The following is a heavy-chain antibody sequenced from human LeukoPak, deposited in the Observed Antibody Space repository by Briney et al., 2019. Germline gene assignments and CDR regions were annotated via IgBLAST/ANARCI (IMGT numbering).Heavy chain of an antibody. D-gene: IGHD2-2*01. CDR3: ARRPYCSSTSCYGANWFDP. CDR1: GGSISSSSYY. J-gene: IGHJ5*02. V-gene: IGHV4-39*07. CDR2: IYYSGST. Sequence: PSETLSLTCTVSGGSISSSSYYWGWIRQPPGKGLEWIGSIYYSGSTYYNPSLKSRVTISVDTSKNQFSLKLSSVTAADTAVYYCARRPYCSSTSCYGANWFDPWGQGTLVTVSS.